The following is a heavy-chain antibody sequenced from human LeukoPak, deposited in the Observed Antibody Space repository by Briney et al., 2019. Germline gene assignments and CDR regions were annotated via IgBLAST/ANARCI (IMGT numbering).Heavy chain of an antibody. Sequence: ASVKVSCKASGGTFSSYAISWARQATGQGLEWMGWMNPNSGNTGYAQKFQGRVTMTRNTSISTAYMELSSLRSEDTAVYYCARGDSTGMDVWGQGTTVTVSS. J-gene: IGHJ6*02. CDR2: MNPNSGNT. CDR3: ARGDSTGMDV. CDR1: GGTFSSYA. V-gene: IGHV1-8*02.